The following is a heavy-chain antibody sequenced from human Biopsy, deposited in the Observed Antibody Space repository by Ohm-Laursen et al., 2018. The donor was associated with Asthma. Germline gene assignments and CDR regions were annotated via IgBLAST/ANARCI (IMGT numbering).Heavy chain of an antibody. Sequence: SLRLSCAASGFTFSNFGMHWLRQAPGKGLEWLAVISDDGGQKHYGASVKGRFTISRDNSKSTVFLDMTSLKDEDTGLYFCAKDGGKVKNWFDPWGPGTRVNVSS. J-gene: IGHJ5*02. D-gene: IGHD3-16*01. V-gene: IGHV3-30*18. CDR1: GFTFSNFG. CDR3: AKDGGKVKNWFDP. CDR2: ISDDGGQK.